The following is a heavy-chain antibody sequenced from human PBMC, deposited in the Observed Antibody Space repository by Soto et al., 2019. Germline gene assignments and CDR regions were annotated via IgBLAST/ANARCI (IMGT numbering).Heavy chain of an antibody. V-gene: IGHV3-20*04. D-gene: IGHD3-16*01. CDR1: GFIFGAHA. CDR2: INWIGGST. CDR3: ARHGGTPDLYFDY. Sequence: GGSLRLSCAASGFIFGAHAMSWVRQAPGKGLEWVSAINWIGGSTNYADSMKGRFTISRDNAKNSLYLQMSSLRAEDTALYYCARHGGTPDLYFDYWGQGT. J-gene: IGHJ4*02.